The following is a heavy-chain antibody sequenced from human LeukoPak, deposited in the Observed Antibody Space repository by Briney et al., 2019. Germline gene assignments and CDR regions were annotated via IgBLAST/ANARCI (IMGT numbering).Heavy chain of an antibody. CDR1: GHSISPSSYF. D-gene: IGHD3-22*01. J-gene: IGHJ4*02. Sequence: SETLALTCTVSGHSISPSSYFWAWLRQSPGKVLEWIRNNFYSGRAYYNSSLECRVTTSIDTSNHHFYRNLTTLTAPDTAVHYRAGQQYYDGVDYWGQGTLVTVSS. CDR3: AGQQYYDGVDY. CDR2: NFYSGRA. V-gene: IGHV4-39*01.